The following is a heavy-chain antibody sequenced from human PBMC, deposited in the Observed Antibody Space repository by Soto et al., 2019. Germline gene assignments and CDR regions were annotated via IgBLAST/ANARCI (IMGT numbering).Heavy chain of an antibody. CDR1: GVSISSSDYY. V-gene: IGHV4-39*02. D-gene: IGHD2-15*01. Sequence: SETLSLTCSVSGVSISSSDYYWAWIRQPPGKGLELVGSIDYNGVTYSNPSLKGGVTISKDTSKSKFSLQVTSVTAADTAFYYCGRVLVAATRNTCHHXWGQGTQVPVSX. J-gene: IGHJ4*02. CDR3: GRVLVAATRNTCHHX. CDR2: IDYNGVT.